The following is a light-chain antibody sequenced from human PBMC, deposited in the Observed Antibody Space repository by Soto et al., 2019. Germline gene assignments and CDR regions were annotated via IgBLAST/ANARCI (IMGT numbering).Light chain of an antibody. Sequence: QSALTQPASVSGSPGQSITISCTGSSSDVGGYNHVSWYQQHPGKAPKLMIFDVSNRPSGVSNRFSGSKSGNTASLTISGLRAEDDADYHCSSYTSSFTLVFGGGTQLTVL. J-gene: IGLJ2*01. V-gene: IGLV2-14*01. CDR3: SSYTSSFTLV. CDR1: SSDVGGYNH. CDR2: DVS.